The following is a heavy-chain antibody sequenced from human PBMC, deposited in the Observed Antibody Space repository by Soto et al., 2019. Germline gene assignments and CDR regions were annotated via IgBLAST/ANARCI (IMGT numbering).Heavy chain of an antibody. CDR3: AQARTKYTDTFPHRTFDY. CDR1: GFTFSRFD. J-gene: IGHJ4*02. D-gene: IGHD6-6*01. V-gene: IGHV3-30*18. CDR2: ISEDGNTK. Sequence: QVQLVESGGGVVQPGRSLTLSCAASGFTFSRFDMHWVRQAPGKGLEWVAVISEDGNTKYYADSVKGRFTISRDKSSNRLLLQQNSLRAQDTAVYYCAQARTKYTDTFPHRTFDYWGQGILVTVSS.